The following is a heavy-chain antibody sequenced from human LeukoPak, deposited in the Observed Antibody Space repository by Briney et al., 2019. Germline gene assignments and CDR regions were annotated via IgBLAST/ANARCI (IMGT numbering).Heavy chain of an antibody. CDR3: ARVGVDDYGDYEYYFDY. J-gene: IGHJ4*02. CDR2: IKQDGSEK. Sequence: GGSLRLSCAASGFTFSSYWMSWVGQAPGKGLEWVANIKQDGSEKYYVDSVKGRFTISRDNAKNSLYLQMNSLRAEDTAVYYCARVGVDDYGDYEYYFDYWGQGTLVTVSS. D-gene: IGHD4-17*01. V-gene: IGHV3-7*01. CDR1: GFTFSSYW.